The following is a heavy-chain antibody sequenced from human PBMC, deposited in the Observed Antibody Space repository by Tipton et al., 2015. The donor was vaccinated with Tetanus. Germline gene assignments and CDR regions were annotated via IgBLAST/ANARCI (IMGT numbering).Heavy chain of an antibody. D-gene: IGHD3-10*01. J-gene: IGHJ4*02. CDR2: IKQDGNEK. CDR3: ARDPHTIRTGNHRGFDY. Sequence: SGFDFRSDWMTWVRQAPGKGLEWVANIKQDGNEKYHVDSVKGRFTISRDNGKNLLYLEMNSLRVEDTAVYYCARDPHTIRTGNHRGFDYWGQGTLVTVSA. V-gene: IGHV3-7*03. CDR1: GFDFRSDW.